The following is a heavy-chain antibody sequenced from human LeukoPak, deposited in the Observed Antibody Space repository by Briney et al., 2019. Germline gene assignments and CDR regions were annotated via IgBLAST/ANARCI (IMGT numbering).Heavy chain of an antibody. CDR1: GGSFSGYY. CDR2: INHSGST. D-gene: IGHD6-13*01. CDR3: ARGAQQQLFILDYYYYMAV. J-gene: IGHJ6*03. V-gene: IGHV4-34*01. Sequence: SETLSLTCAAYGGSFSGYYRSWIRQPPGKGLEWIGEINHSGSTNYNPSLKSRVTISVDTSKNQFSLKLSSVTAADTAVYYCARGAQQQLFILDYYYYMAVWCQGTLVTVSS.